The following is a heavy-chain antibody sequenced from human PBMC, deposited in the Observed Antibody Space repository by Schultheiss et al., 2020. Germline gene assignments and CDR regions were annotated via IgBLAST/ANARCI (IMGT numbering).Heavy chain of an antibody. CDR2: IYYSGST. CDR3: ARETITMVRGARPGYYYYGMDV. Sequence: SETLSLTCTVSGGSISSGTHYWSWIRQHPGKGLEWIGSIYYSGSTYYNPSLKSRVTISVDTSKNQFSLKLSSVTAADTAVYYCARETITMVRGARPGYYYYGMDVWGQGTTVTVSS. D-gene: IGHD3-10*01. CDR1: GGSISSGTHY. J-gene: IGHJ6*02. V-gene: IGHV4-39*02.